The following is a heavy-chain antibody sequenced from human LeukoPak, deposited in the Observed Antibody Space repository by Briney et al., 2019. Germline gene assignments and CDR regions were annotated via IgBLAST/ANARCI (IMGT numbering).Heavy chain of an antibody. V-gene: IGHV3-23*01. D-gene: IGHD3-22*01. CDR1: GFTVSTDH. CDR2: ISGSGGAT. CDR3: ASLDYFDSSDYGDY. Sequence: GGSLSLSCAASGFTVSTDHMSWVRQAPGKGLEWVSAISGSGGATYYADSVKGRFTISRDNSKNTLYLQMNSLRAEDTALYYCASLDYFDSSDYGDYWGQGTLVTVSS. J-gene: IGHJ4*02.